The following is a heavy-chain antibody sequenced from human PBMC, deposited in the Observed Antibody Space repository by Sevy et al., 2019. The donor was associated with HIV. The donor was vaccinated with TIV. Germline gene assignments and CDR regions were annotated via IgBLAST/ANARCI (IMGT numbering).Heavy chain of an antibody. D-gene: IGHD6-19*01. Sequence: GGSLRLSCKASVFTFGDYARSWFRQAPGKGLEWVGFIRNKAYDGTTEYAASVKGRFTISRDDSKSIAYLQMNSLKTEDTAVYYCTRDPTEGIAVAGNWYDPWGQGTLVTVSS. CDR2: IRNKAYDGTT. CDR1: VFTFGDYA. V-gene: IGHV3-49*03. CDR3: TRDPTEGIAVAGNWYDP. J-gene: IGHJ5*02.